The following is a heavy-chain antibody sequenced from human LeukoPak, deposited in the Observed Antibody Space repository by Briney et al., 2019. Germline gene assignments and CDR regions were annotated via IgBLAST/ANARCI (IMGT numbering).Heavy chain of an antibody. Sequence: SETLSLTCAVSGGSISSGGYSWSWIRQPPGKGLEWIRYIYHSGSIYYNPSLKSRVTISVDRSKNQFSLKLSSVTAADTAVYYCARGTVVASYGMDVWGQGTTVTVSS. J-gene: IGHJ6*02. CDR2: IYHSGSI. CDR1: GGSISSGGYS. D-gene: IGHD2-2*01. V-gene: IGHV4-30-2*01. CDR3: ARGTVVASYGMDV.